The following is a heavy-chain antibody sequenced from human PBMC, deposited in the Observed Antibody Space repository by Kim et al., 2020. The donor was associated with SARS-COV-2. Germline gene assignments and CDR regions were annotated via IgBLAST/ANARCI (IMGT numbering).Heavy chain of an antibody. CDR1: GFTFTSYW. Sequence: GGSLRLSCAASGFTFTSYWMSWVRQAPGKGLEWVANIRQDGGEKYYVDSMRGRFTISRDNGKNSVHLEMNSLRAEDTAVYYCARDGRGYYGSGSSVIDY. V-gene: IGHV3-7*03. J-gene: IGHJ4*01. D-gene: IGHD3-10*01. CDR2: IRQDGGEK. CDR3: ARDGRGYYGSGSSVIDY.